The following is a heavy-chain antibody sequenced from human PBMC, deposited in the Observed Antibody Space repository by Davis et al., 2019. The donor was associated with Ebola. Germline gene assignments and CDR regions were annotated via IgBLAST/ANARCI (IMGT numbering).Heavy chain of an antibody. D-gene: IGHD2-15*01. J-gene: IGHJ6*02. CDR1: GGTFSSYA. CDR2: IIPIFGTA. Sequence: AASVKVSCKASGGTFSSYAISWVRQAPGQGLEWMGGIIPIFGTANYAQKFPGRVTITADKSTSTAYMELSSLRSEDTAVYYCARPSHCSGGSCYNYYYYGMDVWGQGTTVTVSS. V-gene: IGHV1-69*06. CDR3: ARPSHCSGGSCYNYYYYGMDV.